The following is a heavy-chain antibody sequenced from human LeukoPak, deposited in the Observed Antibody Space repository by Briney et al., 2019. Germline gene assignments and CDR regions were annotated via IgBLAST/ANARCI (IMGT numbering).Heavy chain of an antibody. Sequence: GGSLRLSRGASEFTFSNCAIRWVREAPGKGLEWGSTFSGSGGDTYYADSVKGRFTISRDNYKKTLFLQMNSLRAEDTAVYYCARGGIAADLWYFDLWGHGTLVSVSS. D-gene: IGHD6-13*01. CDR1: EFTFSNCA. CDR2: FSGSGGDT. J-gene: IGHJ2*01. CDR3: ARGGIAADLWYFDL. V-gene: IGHV3-23*01.